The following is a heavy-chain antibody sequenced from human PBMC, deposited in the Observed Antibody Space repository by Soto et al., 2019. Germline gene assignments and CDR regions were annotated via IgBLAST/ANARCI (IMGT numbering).Heavy chain of an antibody. J-gene: IGHJ4*01. V-gene: IGHV4-4*07. CDR1: GGSINTYY. D-gene: IGHD3-10*01. Sequence: SETLSLTCTVSGGSINTYYWRWIRQAAGKGLEWIGRIYSGGSTNYNPSLMSRVSVSVDMSKNQFSLKLSSVTAADTAVYYFARGPGGFGEFSLDYWGHGTLVTVSS. CDR2: IYSGGST. CDR3: ARGPGGFGEFSLDY.